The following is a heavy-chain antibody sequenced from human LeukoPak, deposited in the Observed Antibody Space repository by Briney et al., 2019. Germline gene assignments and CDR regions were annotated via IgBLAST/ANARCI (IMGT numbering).Heavy chain of an antibody. Sequence: NPSETLSLTCTVSGGSISSSSYYWGWIRQPPGRGLVWIASICYSGSTYYNPSLKSRVTISVYTSKNQFSLKLSSVTAADTAVYYCASGVGFDYWGQGTLVTVSS. CDR3: ASGVGFDY. J-gene: IGHJ4*02. CDR1: GGSISSSSYY. V-gene: IGHV4-39*01. D-gene: IGHD3-3*01. CDR2: ICYSGST.